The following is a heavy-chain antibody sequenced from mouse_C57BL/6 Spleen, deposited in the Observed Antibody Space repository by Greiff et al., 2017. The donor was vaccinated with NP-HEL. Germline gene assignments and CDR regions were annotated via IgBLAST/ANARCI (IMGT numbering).Heavy chain of an antibody. CDR3: ANSNHYAMDY. CDR2: IYPGDGDT. D-gene: IGHD2-5*01. Sequence: QVQLKQSGPELVKPGASVKISCKASGYAFSSSWMNWVKQRPGKGLEWIGRIYPGDGDTNYNGKFKGKATLTADKSSSTAYMQLSSLTSEDSAVYFCANSNHYAMDYWGQGTSVTVSS. CDR1: GYAFSSSW. J-gene: IGHJ4*01. V-gene: IGHV1-82*01.